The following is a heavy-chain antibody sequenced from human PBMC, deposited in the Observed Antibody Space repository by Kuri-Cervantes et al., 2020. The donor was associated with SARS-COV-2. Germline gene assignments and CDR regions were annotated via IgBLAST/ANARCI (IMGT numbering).Heavy chain of an antibody. D-gene: IGHD3-3*01. CDR2: INPSGGST. Sequence: ASVKVSCKASGYTFTSYYMHRVRQAPGQGLEWMGIINPSGGSTSYAQKFQGRVTMTRDTSTSTAYMELRSLRSDDTAVYYCAREGGGDPLVLGFGVVIHDAFDIWGQGTMVTVSS. J-gene: IGHJ3*02. CDR1: GYTFTSYY. CDR3: AREGGGDPLVLGFGVVIHDAFDI. V-gene: IGHV1-46*01.